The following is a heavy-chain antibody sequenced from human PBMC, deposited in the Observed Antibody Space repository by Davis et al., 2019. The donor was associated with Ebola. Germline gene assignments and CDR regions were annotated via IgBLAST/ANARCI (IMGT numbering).Heavy chain of an antibody. Sequence: GESLKISCAASGFTFTTYAMSWVRQAPGKGLEWVSTIGGSGTYTYYADSVKGRFTISRDNAKNSLYLQMNSLRAEDTAVYYCARDGMATIPPCDYWGQGTLVTVSS. CDR1: GFTFTTYA. CDR2: IGGSGTYT. V-gene: IGHV3-21*01. J-gene: IGHJ4*02. D-gene: IGHD5-24*01. CDR3: ARDGMATIPPCDY.